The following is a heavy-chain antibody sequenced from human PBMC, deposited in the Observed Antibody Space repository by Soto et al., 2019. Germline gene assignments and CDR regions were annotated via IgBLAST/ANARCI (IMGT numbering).Heavy chain of an antibody. CDR2: ISAYNGNT. CDR3: ARDGRFLLRYFDWPQGYYYGMXV. J-gene: IGHJ6*02. Sequence: GASVKVSCKASGYTFTSYVISWVRQAPGQGLEWMGWISAYNGNTNYAQKLQGRVTMTTDTSTSTAYMELRSLRSDDTAVYYCARDGRFLLRYFDWPQGYYYGMXVWGQGTTVXVSS. CDR1: GYTFTSYV. V-gene: IGHV1-18*01. D-gene: IGHD3-9*01.